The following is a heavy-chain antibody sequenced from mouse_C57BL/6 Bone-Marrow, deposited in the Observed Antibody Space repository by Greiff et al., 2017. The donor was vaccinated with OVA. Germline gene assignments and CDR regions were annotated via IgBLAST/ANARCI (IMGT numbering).Heavy chain of an antibody. CDR2: ISRGGSYT. CDR1: GFTFSSYG. Sequence: EVQRVESGGDLVKPGGSLKLSCAASGFTFSSYGMSWVRQTPDKRLEWVATISRGGSYTYYPDSVKGRFTISRDNATNTLYLQMSSLKSEDTAIYYCARTGEQCCFFDYWGKGTTLTGSS. V-gene: IGHV5-6*01. CDR3: ARTGEQCCFFDY. J-gene: IGHJ2*01.